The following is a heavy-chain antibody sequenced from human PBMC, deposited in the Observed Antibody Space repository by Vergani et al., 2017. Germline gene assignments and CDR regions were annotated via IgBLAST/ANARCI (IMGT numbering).Heavy chain of an antibody. J-gene: IGHJ4*03. CDR1: GFTFSDFS. CDR3: VKEKIDLGSYFFDS. V-gene: IGHV3-23*04. CDR2: ISGQNFRT. D-gene: IGHD2/OR15-2a*01. Sequence: EVQLVESGGGLVKPGGSLRLSCAASGFTFSDFSMSWVRQAPGKGLEWVSGISGQNFRTHYADSVKGRFSISRDNSKNTVFLQMHSLRAEDTAIYYCVKEKIDLGSYFFDSWGHGILVTVSS.